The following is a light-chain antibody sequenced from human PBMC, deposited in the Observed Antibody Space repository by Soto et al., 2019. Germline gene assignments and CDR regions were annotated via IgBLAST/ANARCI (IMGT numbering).Light chain of an antibody. CDR3: QQYDNPPPT. Sequence: IQMTQSPSSLSASVGDRVTITCQASQDISNYLNWYQQKPGKAPKLLIYDASNLETGVPSRFSGSGSGTDFTFAISSLQPEDIATYYCQQYDNPPPTFGGGTKVDIK. CDR1: QDISNY. CDR2: DAS. V-gene: IGKV1-33*01. J-gene: IGKJ4*01.